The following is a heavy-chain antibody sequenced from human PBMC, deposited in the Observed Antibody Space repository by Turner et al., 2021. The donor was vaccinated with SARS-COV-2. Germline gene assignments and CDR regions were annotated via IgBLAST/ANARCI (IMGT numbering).Heavy chain of an antibody. CDR3: AKEIQYSSSWPYAFDI. J-gene: IGHJ3*02. CDR1: ALTVSYDW. Sequence: EGQLVASGGGLFQAGGSLRLSCAASALTVSYDWKTWVRQARGKGREWVGNINTEGSEKDYVSSVKGRFTISRDNAKKSLYLQMNSLRAEETAVYYCAKEIQYSSSWPYAFDIWGQGTMVTVSS. D-gene: IGHD6-13*01. V-gene: IGHV3-7*01. CDR2: INTEGSEK.